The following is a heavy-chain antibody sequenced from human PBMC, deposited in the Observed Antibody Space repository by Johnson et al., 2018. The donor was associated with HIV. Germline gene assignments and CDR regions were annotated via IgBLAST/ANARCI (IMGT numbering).Heavy chain of an antibody. CDR2: LYSAGSA. CDR1: GFAVSSNY. D-gene: IGHD3-9*01. J-gene: IGHJ3*02. Sequence: EVQLVESGGGVVQPGGSLRLSCAASGFAVSSNYMNWVRQTPGKGLEWVSILYSAGSAYYADSVKGRFTISRDNSKNTLYLQMSGLRVEDTAVYYCMTDILTGYYNPDGFDIWGQGTMVTVS. CDR3: MTDILTGYYNPDGFDI. V-gene: IGHV3-66*02.